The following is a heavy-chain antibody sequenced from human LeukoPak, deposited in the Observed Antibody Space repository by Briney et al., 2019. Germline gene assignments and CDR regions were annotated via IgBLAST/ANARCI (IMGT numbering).Heavy chain of an antibody. CDR3: ARDFDEDTMIGIVVAPFDY. V-gene: IGHV3-21*01. J-gene: IGHJ4*02. D-gene: IGHD6-19*01. Sequence: GGSLRLSCAASGFTFSSYSMNWVRQAPGKGLEWVSSISSSSSYIYYADSVKGRFTISRDNAKNSLYLQMNSLRAEDTAVYYCARDFDEDTMIGIVVAPFDYWGQGTLVTVSS. CDR1: GFTFSSYS. CDR2: ISSSSSYI.